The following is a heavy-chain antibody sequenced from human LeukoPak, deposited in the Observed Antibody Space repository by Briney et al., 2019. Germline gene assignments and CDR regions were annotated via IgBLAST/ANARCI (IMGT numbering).Heavy chain of an antibody. J-gene: IGHJ4*02. V-gene: IGHV3-30*18. D-gene: IGHD6-19*01. CDR1: GFTFSSYA. CDR2: ISYDGSNK. CDR3: AKDRHSSGWYSSLDY. Sequence: GGSLRLSCAASGFTFSSYAMHWVRQAPGKGLEWVAVISYDGSNKYYADSVKGRFTISRDNSKNTLYLQMNSLRAEDTAVYYCAKDRHSSGWYSSLDYWGQGTLVTVSS.